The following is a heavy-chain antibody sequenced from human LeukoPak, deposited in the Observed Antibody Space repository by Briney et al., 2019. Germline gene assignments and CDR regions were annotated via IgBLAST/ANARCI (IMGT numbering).Heavy chain of an antibody. D-gene: IGHD1-26*01. CDR2: IYYSGST. J-gene: IGHJ5*02. CDR3: ARDRIIVGATGNWFDP. Sequence: SETLSLTCTVSGGSISSYYWSWIRQTPGKGLEWIGYIYYSGSTNYNPSLKSRVTISVDTSKNQFSLKLSSVTAADTAVYYCARDRIIVGATGNWFDPWGQGTLVTVSS. V-gene: IGHV4-59*01. CDR1: GGSISSYY.